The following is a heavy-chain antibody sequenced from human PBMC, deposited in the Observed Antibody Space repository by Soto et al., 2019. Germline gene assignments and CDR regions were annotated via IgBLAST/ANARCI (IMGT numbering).Heavy chain of an antibody. CDR1: GYSFTSYW. CDR2: IYPGDSDT. J-gene: IGHJ6*02. Sequence: PGESLKISCKGSGYSFTSYWIGWVRQMPGKGLERMGIIYPGDSDTRYSPSFQGQVTISADKSISTAYLQWSSLKASDTAMYYCARQDIVATIDYYYGMDVWGQGTTVTVSS. D-gene: IGHD5-12*01. V-gene: IGHV5-51*01. CDR3: ARQDIVATIDYYYGMDV.